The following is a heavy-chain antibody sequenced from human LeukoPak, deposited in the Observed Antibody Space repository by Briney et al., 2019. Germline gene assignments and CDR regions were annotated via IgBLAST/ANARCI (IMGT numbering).Heavy chain of an antibody. V-gene: IGHV3-20*04. CDR2: INGNGGST. J-gene: IGHJ4*02. Sequence: GGSLRLSCAASGFTFDDYGMSWVRQAPGKGLEWVSGINGNGGSTVYADSVKGRFTISRDNAKNSLYLQMNSLRGQDTALYYCARDRGTYYDFWSGYPDYWGQGTLVTVSS. CDR1: GFTFDDYG. D-gene: IGHD3-3*01. CDR3: ARDRGTYYDFWSGYPDY.